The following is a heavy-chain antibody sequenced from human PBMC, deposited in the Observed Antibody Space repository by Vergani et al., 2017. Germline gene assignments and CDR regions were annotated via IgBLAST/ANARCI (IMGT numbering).Heavy chain of an antibody. CDR1: GGSLSSSSYY. D-gene: IGHD3-10*01. CDR2: IYYSGST. Sequence: QLQLPESGPGLVKPSETLSLTCTVSGGSLSSSSYYWGWIRQPPGKGLEWIGSIYYSGSTYYNPSLKSRVTISVDTSKNQFSLKLSSVTAADTAVYYCAVIWFGELLSSDYWGQGTLVTVSS. J-gene: IGHJ4*02. V-gene: IGHV4-39*01. CDR3: AVIWFGELLSSDY.